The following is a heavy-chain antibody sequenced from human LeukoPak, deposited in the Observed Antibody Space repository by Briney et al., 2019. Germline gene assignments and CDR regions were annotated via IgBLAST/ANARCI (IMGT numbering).Heavy chain of an antibody. Sequence: SGGSLRLSCAASGFTFDDYAMHWVRQAPGKGLEWVSAISGSGGSTYYADSVKGRFTISRDNSKNTLYLQMNSLRAEDTAVYYCAKTQSSPWLSDYYYGMDVWGQGTTVTVSS. CDR1: GFTFDDYA. D-gene: IGHD6-19*01. CDR3: AKTQSSPWLSDYYYGMDV. CDR2: ISGSGGST. V-gene: IGHV3-23*01. J-gene: IGHJ6*02.